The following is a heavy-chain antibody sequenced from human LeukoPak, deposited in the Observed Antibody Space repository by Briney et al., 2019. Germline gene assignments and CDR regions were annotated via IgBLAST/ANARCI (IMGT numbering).Heavy chain of an antibody. Sequence: GGSLRLSCAASGFTFDDYGMSWVRHAPGKGLEWVSGINWNGGSKGYVDSVKGRFTISRDNAKNSLYLQMNSLRAEDTALYYCARKGYCSSTSCLDFDYWGQGTLVTVSS. V-gene: IGHV3-20*04. D-gene: IGHD2-2*01. CDR3: ARKGYCSSTSCLDFDY. J-gene: IGHJ4*02. CDR1: GFTFDDYG. CDR2: INWNGGSK.